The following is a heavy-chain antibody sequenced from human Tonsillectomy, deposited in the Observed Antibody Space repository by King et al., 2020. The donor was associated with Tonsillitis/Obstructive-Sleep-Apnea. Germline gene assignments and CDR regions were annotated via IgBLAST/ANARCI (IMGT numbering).Heavy chain of an antibody. D-gene: IGHD2-15*01. CDR1: GFPLSFYG. V-gene: IGHV3-30*18. CDR3: AKEEGYCSGGSCYSAYFQH. Sequence: VQLVESGGGVVQPGRSLRLSCAASGFPLSFYGMHWVRQAPGKGLEWVAVISFDGXNKYYTDSVKGRFTISRDXSKNTLYLQMNSLRAEDTAVYYCAKEEGYCSGGSCYSAYFQHWGQGTLVTVSS. CDR2: ISFDGXNK. J-gene: IGHJ1*01.